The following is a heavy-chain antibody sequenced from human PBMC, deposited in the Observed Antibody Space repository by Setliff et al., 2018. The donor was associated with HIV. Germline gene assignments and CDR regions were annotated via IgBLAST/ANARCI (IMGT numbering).Heavy chain of an antibody. D-gene: IGHD6-13*01. CDR3: ARGHSSSWPYAFDI. Sequence: SETLSLTCTVSGGSITGHYWSWIRQPPGKGLEWIGYIHYSGSSNYNPSLKSRVSISVDTSKNQFSLKLSSVTAADTSVYYCARGHSSSWPYAFDIWGQGTMVTVSS. CDR1: GGSITGHY. J-gene: IGHJ3*02. V-gene: IGHV4-59*08. CDR2: IHYSGSS.